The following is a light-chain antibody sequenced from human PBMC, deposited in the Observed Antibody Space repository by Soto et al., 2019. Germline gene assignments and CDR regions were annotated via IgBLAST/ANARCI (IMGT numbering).Light chain of an antibody. CDR1: QSILFTPNNNYY. J-gene: IGKJ1*01. CDR3: QQYFGTPWT. CDR2: WAS. V-gene: IGKV4-1*01. Sequence: DIVMTQSPDSLAVSLGERATINCKSSQSILFTPNNNYYLAWYQQKPRQPPKLLIYWASTRYSGVPDRFSGSGSGTDFTLTSSSLQAEDVAVYYCQQYFGTPWTFGQGTRVEVK.